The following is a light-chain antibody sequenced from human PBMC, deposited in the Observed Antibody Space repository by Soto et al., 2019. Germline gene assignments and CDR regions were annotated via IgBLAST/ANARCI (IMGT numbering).Light chain of an antibody. J-gene: IGKJ1*01. CDR1: QSAISN. CDR3: QQHGSSPPWT. CDR2: GAS. Sequence: EILLLPSPDPMSSSPGESAPHSWRDSQSAISNLAWYQQKPGQAPRLIIYGASSRATGIPARFSGSGSGTDFTLTISSLQPEDFAVYYCQQHGSSPPWTYGKGTKVDIK. V-gene: IGKV3-20*01.